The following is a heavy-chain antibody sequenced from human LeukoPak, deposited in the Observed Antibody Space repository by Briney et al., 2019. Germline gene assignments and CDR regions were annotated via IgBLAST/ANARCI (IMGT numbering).Heavy chain of an antibody. J-gene: IGHJ4*02. V-gene: IGHV3-7*01. CDR2: IQQVGTEK. CDR3: ATESFYASDY. CDR1: GFTFSNSW. Sequence: GGSLRLSCAASGFTFSNSWMSWVRQAPGKGLEWVANIQQVGTEKYYVDSVKGRFTISRDNTKNSLYLQMDSLRAEDTAVYYCATESFYASDYWGQGTLVTASS. D-gene: IGHD2-8*01.